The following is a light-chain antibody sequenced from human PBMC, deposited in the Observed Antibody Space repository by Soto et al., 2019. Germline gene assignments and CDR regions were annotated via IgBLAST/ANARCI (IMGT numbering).Light chain of an antibody. J-gene: IGKJ1*01. CDR3: QQYGSSPTWT. Sequence: EIVLTQSPATLSVSPGERATLSCRASQIISNNLAWYQQKPGQAPRLLIYGASSRATGIPDRFSGSGSGTDFTLTISRLEPEDFAVYYCQQYGSSPTWTFGQGTKVDIK. CDR1: QIISNN. V-gene: IGKV3-20*01. CDR2: GAS.